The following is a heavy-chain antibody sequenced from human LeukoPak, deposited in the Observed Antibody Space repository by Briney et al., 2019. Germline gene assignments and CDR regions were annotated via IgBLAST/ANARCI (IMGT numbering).Heavy chain of an antibody. Sequence: SETLSLTCTFSGGSISSGGYYWNWIRQHPGKGLEWIGYIYYSGSTYYNPSLKSRVTISVDTSKNQFSLKLSSVTAADTAVYYCARERAHILTGYDWFDPWGQGTLVTVSS. J-gene: IGHJ5*02. CDR1: GGSISSGGYY. V-gene: IGHV4-31*03. CDR3: ARERAHILTGYDWFDP. D-gene: IGHD3-9*01. CDR2: IYYSGST.